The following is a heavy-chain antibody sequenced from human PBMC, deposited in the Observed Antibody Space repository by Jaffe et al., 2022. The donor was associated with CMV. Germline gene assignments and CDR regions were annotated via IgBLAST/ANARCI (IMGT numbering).Heavy chain of an antibody. Sequence: QVQLVQSGAEVKKPGSSVKVSCKASGGTFSSYAISWVRQAPGQGLEWMGGIIPIFGTANYAQKFQGRVTITADESTSTAYMELSSLRSEDTAVYYCARVPIKDYGDYVGVLDYYGMDVWGQGTTVTVSS. CDR1: GGTFSSYA. D-gene: IGHD4-17*01. CDR2: IIPIFGTA. V-gene: IGHV1-69*01. J-gene: IGHJ6*02. CDR3: ARVPIKDYGDYVGVLDYYGMDV.